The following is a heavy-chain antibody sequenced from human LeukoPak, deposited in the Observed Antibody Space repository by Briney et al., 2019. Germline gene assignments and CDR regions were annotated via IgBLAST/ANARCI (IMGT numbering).Heavy chain of an antibody. D-gene: IGHD5-12*01. V-gene: IGHV4-39*01. J-gene: IGHJ6*03. CDR2: IYYSGST. Sequence: PSEPLSLTCTVSGGSISSSSYYWRWIRQPPGKGLEWIGSIYYSGSTYYNPSLKSRVTISVDTSKKQFSLKLSSVTAADTAVYYCARVDIVAIGYYYMDVWGKGTTVTVSS. CDR3: ARVDIVAIGYYYMDV. CDR1: GGSISSSSYY.